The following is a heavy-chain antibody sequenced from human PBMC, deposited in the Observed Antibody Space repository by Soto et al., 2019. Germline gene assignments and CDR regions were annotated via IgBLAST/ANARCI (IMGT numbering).Heavy chain of an antibody. CDR3: ARIIWSVQPRYMDV. Sequence: SGPTLVNPTQTLTLTCTFSGFSLSTSGMCVSWIRQPPGKALEWLARIDWDDDKYYSTSLKTRLTISKDTSKNQVVLTMTNMDPVDTATYYCARIIWSVQPRYMDVWGKGTTVTVSS. V-gene: IGHV2-70*11. CDR1: GFSLSTSGMC. CDR2: IDWDDDK. J-gene: IGHJ6*03. D-gene: IGHD3-3*01.